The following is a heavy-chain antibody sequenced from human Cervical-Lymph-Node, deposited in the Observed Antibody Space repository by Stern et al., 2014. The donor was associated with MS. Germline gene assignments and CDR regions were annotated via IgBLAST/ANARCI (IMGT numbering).Heavy chain of an antibody. J-gene: IGHJ2*01. CDR2: IYPGDSDT. D-gene: IGHD3-16*01. CDR1: GYSFSNFW. V-gene: IGHV5-51*03. CDR3: AKTLSGGSRYFDL. Sequence: VQLEESGAEVKKPGESLKISCKGSGYSFSNFWIGWVRQMPGKGLEWMGIIYPGDSDTKYRPSFQGQFTISADKSISTAFLQWSSLKASDTAIYYCAKTLSGGSRYFDLWGRGTLVTVSS.